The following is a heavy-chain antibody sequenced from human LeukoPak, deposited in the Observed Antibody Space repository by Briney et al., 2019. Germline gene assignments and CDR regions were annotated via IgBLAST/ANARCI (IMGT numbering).Heavy chain of an antibody. CDR3: AREGRYCSGGSCYFGRFDP. V-gene: IGHV4-31*03. D-gene: IGHD2-15*01. Sequence: SETLSLTCTVSGGSISSGGYYWSWIRQHPGKGLEWIGYIYYSGSTYYNPSLKSRVTISVDTSKNQFSLKLSSVTAADTAVYYCAREGRYCSGGSCYFGRFDPWGQGTLVTVSS. J-gene: IGHJ5*02. CDR2: IYYSGST. CDR1: GGSISSGGYY.